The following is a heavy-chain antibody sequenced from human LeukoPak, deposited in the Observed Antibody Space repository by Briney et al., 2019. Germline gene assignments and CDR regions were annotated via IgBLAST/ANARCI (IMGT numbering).Heavy chain of an antibody. V-gene: IGHV3-33*08. CDR3: ARDGATAMVPYYFDY. J-gene: IGHJ4*02. CDR2: IWYDGSNK. CDR1: GFTFSSYG. Sequence: GGSLRLSCAASGFTFSSYGMHWVRQAPGKGLEWVAVIWYDGSNKYYADSVKGRFTISRDNSKNTLYLQMNSLRAGDTAVYYCARDGATAMVPYYFDYWGQGTLVTVSS. D-gene: IGHD5-18*01.